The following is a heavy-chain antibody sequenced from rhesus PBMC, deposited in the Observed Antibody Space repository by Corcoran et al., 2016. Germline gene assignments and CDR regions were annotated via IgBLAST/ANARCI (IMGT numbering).Heavy chain of an antibody. V-gene: IGHV3-118*01. CDR1: GFMFSSSS. Sequence: EVQLVESGGGLVQPGGSLRLSCAASGFMFSSSSIHWVRQASGKGLEWVGRSRDKSSNYETGYAATVKSRFTIYREDSKNTAYLQMNGLKTEEPAVYYSRTAAATFDSWGQGILVTVSS. D-gene: IGHD6-25*01. CDR3: RTAAATFDS. CDR2: SRDKSSNYET. J-gene: IGHJ4*01.